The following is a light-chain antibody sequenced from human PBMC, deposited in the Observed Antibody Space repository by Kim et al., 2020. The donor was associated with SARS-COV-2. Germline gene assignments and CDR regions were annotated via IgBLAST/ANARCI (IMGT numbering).Light chain of an antibody. V-gene: IGKV3-20*01. J-gene: IGKJ1*01. Sequence: ETVLTQSPGTLSLSPGERATLSCRASQSVSSSCLAWYQQKPGQSPRLLIYGASSRATGIPDRFSGSGSGTDFTLTISRLEPEDFAVYYCQQFSRSSWTFGQGTKVEIK. CDR2: GAS. CDR3: QQFSRSSWT. CDR1: QSVSSSC.